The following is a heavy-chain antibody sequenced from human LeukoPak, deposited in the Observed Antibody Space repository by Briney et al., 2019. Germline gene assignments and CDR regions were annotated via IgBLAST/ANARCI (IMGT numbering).Heavy chain of an antibody. D-gene: IGHD3-22*01. CDR2: ISSSATYI. CDR3: ARPYYFDASGFPTYYFHY. J-gene: IGHJ4*02. V-gene: IGHV3-21*01. CDR1: GFTFSSYT. Sequence: PGGSLRLSCAASGFTFSSYTMNWVRQAPGKGLEWVSSISSSATYIYNADSVKGRFTISRDNAKNSLYLQMNSLRAEDTAVYYCARPYYFDASGFPTYYFHYWGQGILVTVSS.